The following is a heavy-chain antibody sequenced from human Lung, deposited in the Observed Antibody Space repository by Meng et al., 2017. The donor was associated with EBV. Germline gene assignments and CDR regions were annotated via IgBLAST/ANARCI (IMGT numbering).Heavy chain of an antibody. V-gene: IGHV4-31*03. J-gene: IGHJ2*01. Sequence: GPGRVTPSTPLSLPCTVSGGSLSNGSYWSWVRQHPRKRLELIVYMYDSGSTYYNPSLKSRVTISVDTSKNQFSLKLSSVTAADTAVYYCARAATSVFDLWGRGTLVTVSS. CDR3: ARAATSVFDL. CDR2: MYDSGST. CDR1: GGSLSNGSY.